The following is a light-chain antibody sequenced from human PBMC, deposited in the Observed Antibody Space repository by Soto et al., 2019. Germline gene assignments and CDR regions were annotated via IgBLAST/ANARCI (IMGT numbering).Light chain of an antibody. Sequence: DVVVTQSPLSLPVTLGQSASISCRSSQSLENSDGKTYLSWFKQRPGQSPRRLISEVSKRDSGVPDRIRGSGLGTDFTLHISSVEAEDVGVYYYMQGRHLAWTFGQGTKVDIK. V-gene: IGKV2-30*01. CDR2: EVS. CDR1: QSLENSDGKTY. CDR3: MQGRHLAWT. J-gene: IGKJ1*01.